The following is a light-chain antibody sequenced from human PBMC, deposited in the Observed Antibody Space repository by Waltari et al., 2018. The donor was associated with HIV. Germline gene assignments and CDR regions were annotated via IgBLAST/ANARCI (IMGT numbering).Light chain of an antibody. V-gene: IGLV3-25*03. J-gene: IGLJ3*02. CDR2: RAI. CDR1: SLPRKS. CDR3: QSTDYDGTWV. Sequence: SYDLTQTPSVSVSPGQTARINCSRGSLPRKSSSWYRQKAGQAPVWLISRAIQRPSGIPERIAGSGSGTGITLTISGVQPEDEADYFCQSTDYDGTWVFGGGTKLTVL.